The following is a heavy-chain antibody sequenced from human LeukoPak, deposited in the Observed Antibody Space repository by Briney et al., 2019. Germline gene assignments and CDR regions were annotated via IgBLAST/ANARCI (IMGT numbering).Heavy chain of an antibody. Sequence: SVKVSCKASGDTPSTYAISWVRQAPGQGLEWMGGIIPIFGTANYAQKFQGRVTITADESTSTTYMELSSLRSEDTAVYYFASWSRRHAFDIWGQGTMVTVSS. V-gene: IGHV1-69*13. CDR1: GDTPSTYA. D-gene: IGHD6-25*01. J-gene: IGHJ3*02. CDR2: IIPIFGTA. CDR3: ASWSRRHAFDI.